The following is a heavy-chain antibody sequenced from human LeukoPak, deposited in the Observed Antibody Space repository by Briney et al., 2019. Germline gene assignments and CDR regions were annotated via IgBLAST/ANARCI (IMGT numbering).Heavy chain of an antibody. CDR2: INPNSGGT. J-gene: IGHJ4*02. CDR3: ARVGVRGVIIADFDY. CDR1: GYTFTDYY. V-gene: IGHV1-2*02. D-gene: IGHD3-10*01. Sequence: PSVKVSCKASGYTFTDYYMHWVRQAPGQGLEWMGWINPNSGGTNYTQKFQGRVTMTRDTSINTAYMELSSVTSDDTAVYYCARVGVRGVIIADFDYWGQGTLVTVSS.